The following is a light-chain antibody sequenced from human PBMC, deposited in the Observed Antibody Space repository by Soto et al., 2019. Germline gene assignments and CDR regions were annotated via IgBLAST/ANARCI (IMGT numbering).Light chain of an antibody. J-gene: IGKJ1*01. CDR1: QTISSG. Sequence: DIPMTQSPSTLSASVGDRVTITCRASQTISSGLAWYQQKPRKAPKVLIYDASTLESGVPSRFSGSGSGTEFTLTISSLQPDDFATYYCQQYKSYKTFGQGTKVEIK. CDR3: QQYKSYKT. V-gene: IGKV1-5*01. CDR2: DAS.